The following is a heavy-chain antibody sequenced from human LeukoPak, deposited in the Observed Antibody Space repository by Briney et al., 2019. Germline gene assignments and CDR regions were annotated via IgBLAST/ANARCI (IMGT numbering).Heavy chain of an antibody. CDR2: ILYSGTTT. CDR1: GGSISSYY. V-gene: IGHV4-59*01. D-gene: IGHD1-1*01. J-gene: IGHJ4*02. CDR3: ARVGDWNDLVY. Sequence: SETLSLTCSVSGGSISSYYWSWIRQTPGKGLEWIGYILYSGTTTNYNPSLKSRVTISVDTSKNQFSLKLSSVTAADTAVYYCARVGDWNDLVYWGQGTLVTVSS.